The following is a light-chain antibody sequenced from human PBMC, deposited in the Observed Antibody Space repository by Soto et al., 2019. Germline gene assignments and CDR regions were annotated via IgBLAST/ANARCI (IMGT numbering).Light chain of an antibody. CDR3: QQYGSSGT. V-gene: IGKV3-20*01. CDR2: GES. CDR1: QGVSNNY. Sequence: IVMTHSPATLSVSPGEIATLSCRASQGVSNNYLAWYQQKPGQSPRLLIYGESNRATGIPDRFSGSGSGTDFTLTISRLEPEDFAVYYCQQYGSSGTFGQGTQVDIK. J-gene: IGKJ1*01.